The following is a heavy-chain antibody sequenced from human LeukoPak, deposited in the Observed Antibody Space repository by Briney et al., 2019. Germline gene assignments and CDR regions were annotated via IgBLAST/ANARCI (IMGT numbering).Heavy chain of an antibody. Sequence: KPSETLSLTCTVSGGSISSSNYYWGCIRQPPGKGLEWIGSIYYSGSTFYKSSLKSRVTISVDTSKNQFSLKLSSVTAADTAVYFCAALGNGWTFDNWGQGTLVTVSS. CDR1: GGSISSSNYY. V-gene: IGHV4-39*07. J-gene: IGHJ4*02. CDR3: AALGNGWTFDN. D-gene: IGHD2-8*01. CDR2: IYYSGST.